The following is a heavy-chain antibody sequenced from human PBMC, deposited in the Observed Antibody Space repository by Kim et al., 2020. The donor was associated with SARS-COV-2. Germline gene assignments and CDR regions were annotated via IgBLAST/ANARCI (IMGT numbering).Heavy chain of an antibody. D-gene: IGHD3-22*01. J-gene: IGHJ4*02. V-gene: IGHV4-39*01. CDR1: GGSISSSSYY. CDR3: ARMINRKVGYYDSSGYHFDY. Sequence: SETLSLTCTVSGGSISSSSYYWGWIRQPPGKGLEWIGSIYYSGSTYYNPSLKSRVTISVDTSKNQFSLKLSSVTAADTAVYYCARMINRKVGYYDSSGYHFDYWGQGTLVTVSS. CDR2: IYYSGST.